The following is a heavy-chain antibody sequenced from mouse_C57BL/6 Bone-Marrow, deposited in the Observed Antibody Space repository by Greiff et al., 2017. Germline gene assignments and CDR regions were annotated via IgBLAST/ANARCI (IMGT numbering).Heavy chain of an antibody. CDR2: ISSGGGYT. D-gene: IGHD2-4*01. J-gene: IGHJ3*01. CDR1: GFTFSSYA. Sequence: EVKLVESGGDLAKPGGSLKLSCAASGFTFSSYAMSWVRQTPDKRLEWVATISSGGGYTYYPDSVKGRFTITTDNAKNTLYLQLSSLKSEDTAMYYCARHRLRLFAYWGQGTLVTVSA. V-gene: IGHV5-6*01. CDR3: ARHRLRLFAY.